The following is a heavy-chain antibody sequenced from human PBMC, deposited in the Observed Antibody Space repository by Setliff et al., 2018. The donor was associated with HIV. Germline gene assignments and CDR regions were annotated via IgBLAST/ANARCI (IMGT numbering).Heavy chain of an antibody. CDR3: ARDQSDWFY. J-gene: IGHJ4*02. V-gene: IGHV4-61*09. Sequence: TSETLSLTCNVSGGSTSSGTYYWSWIRQPAGKGLEWIGHTYTSGSTNYNPSLKSRVTISVDTSKNQFSLKLNSVTAADTAVYYCARDQSDWFYWGQGTLVTVSS. CDR2: TYTSGST. D-gene: IGHD3-3*01. CDR1: GGSTSSGTYY.